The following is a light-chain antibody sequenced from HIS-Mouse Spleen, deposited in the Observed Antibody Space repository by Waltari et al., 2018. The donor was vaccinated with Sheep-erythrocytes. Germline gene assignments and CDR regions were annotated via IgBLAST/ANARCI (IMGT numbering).Light chain of an antibody. Sequence: EIVLTQSPATLSLSPGERATLSCRASQSVSSYLAWYQQKHGQAPRLLIYDASNRATGIPARFSGSGSGTDFTLTISSLEPEDFAVYYCQQRSTWYTFGQGTKLEIK. J-gene: IGKJ2*01. CDR3: QQRSTWYT. V-gene: IGKV3-11*01. CDR2: DAS. CDR1: QSVSSY.